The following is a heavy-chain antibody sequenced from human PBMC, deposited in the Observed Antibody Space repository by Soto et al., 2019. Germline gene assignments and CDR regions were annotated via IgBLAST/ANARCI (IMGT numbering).Heavy chain of an antibody. Sequence: SETLSLTCTVSGGSISSYYGSWIRQPPGKGLEWIGYIYYSGSTNYNPSLKSRVTISVDTSKNQFSLKLSSVTAADTAVYYCARVGDYYDSSGYPVYYFDYWGQGTLVTVSS. V-gene: IGHV4-59*01. CDR3: ARVGDYYDSSGYPVYYFDY. CDR2: IYYSGST. D-gene: IGHD3-22*01. J-gene: IGHJ4*02. CDR1: GGSISSYY.